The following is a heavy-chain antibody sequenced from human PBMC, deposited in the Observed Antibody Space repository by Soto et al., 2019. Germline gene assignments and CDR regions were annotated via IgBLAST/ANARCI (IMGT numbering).Heavy chain of an antibody. CDR2: IYYSGST. V-gene: IGHV4-59*08. CDR3: ARLGNSGHYYMDV. CDR1: GGSISGYY. Sequence: PSETLALTCPVSGGSISGYYWSWIRQPPGKGLEWIGYIYYSGSTNYNPSLKSRVTISVDTSKNQFSLNLSSVTAADTAVYYCARLGNSGHYYMDVWGKGTTVTVSS. D-gene: IGHD2-15*01. J-gene: IGHJ6*03.